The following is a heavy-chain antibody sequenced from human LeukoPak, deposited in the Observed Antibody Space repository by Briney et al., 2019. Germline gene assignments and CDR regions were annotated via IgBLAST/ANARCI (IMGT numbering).Heavy chain of an antibody. CDR1: GFTFSSYD. V-gene: IGHV4-34*01. Sequence: PAETLTLTCAASGFTFSSYDRSWVRQAPGKGLEWIGEMNHSGSTNYKASLKSRVTISIDTSKKQFSLKLSSVTAANTAVYYCERVKGRNIPVYIFTGYSSRFNYHGIDVWGQGTTVTVSS. J-gene: IGHJ6*02. D-gene: IGHD3-9*01. CDR3: ERVKGRNIPVYIFTGYSSRFNYHGIDV. CDR2: MNHSGST.